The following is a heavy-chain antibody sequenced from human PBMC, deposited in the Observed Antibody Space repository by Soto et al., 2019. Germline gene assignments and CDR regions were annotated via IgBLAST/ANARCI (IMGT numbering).Heavy chain of an antibody. CDR2: IWYDGGNK. V-gene: IGHV3-33*01. CDR1: GFTFSNYV. D-gene: IGHD3-16*01. Sequence: GGSLILSCAASGFTFSNYVMHWVRQAPGKGLEWVAFIWYDGGNKYYAESVKGRFTISRDNSKNTLYLQMNSLRAEDTAVYYCARDGDVNTGFGKDYWGQGSLVTVSS. J-gene: IGHJ4*02. CDR3: ARDGDVNTGFGKDY.